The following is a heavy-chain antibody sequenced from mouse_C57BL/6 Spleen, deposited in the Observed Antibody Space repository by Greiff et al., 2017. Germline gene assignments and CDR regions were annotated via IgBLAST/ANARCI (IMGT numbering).Heavy chain of an antibody. J-gene: IGHJ3*01. Sequence: DVKLEESGTVLARPGASVKMSCKTSGYTFTSYWMHWVKQRPGQGLEWIGAIYPGNSDTSYNQKFKGKAKLTAVNSASNAYMELSSLTNEDSAVYYCTRGYGSSPAWFAYWGQGTLVTVSA. CDR1: GYTFTSYW. D-gene: IGHD1-1*01. CDR2: IYPGNSDT. V-gene: IGHV1-5*01. CDR3: TRGYGSSPAWFAY.